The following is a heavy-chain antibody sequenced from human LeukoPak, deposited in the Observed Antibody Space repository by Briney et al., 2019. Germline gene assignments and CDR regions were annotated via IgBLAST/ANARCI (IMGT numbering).Heavy chain of an antibody. Sequence: GALVKVSCKASGGTFSSYAISWVRQAPGQGLEWMGGIIPIFGTANYAQKFQGRVTITADESTSTAYMELSSLRSEDTAVYYCARDRGSWYGYWGQGTLVTVSS. CDR1: GGTFSSYA. CDR2: IIPIFGTA. J-gene: IGHJ4*02. V-gene: IGHV1-69*13. D-gene: IGHD6-13*01. CDR3: ARDRGSWYGY.